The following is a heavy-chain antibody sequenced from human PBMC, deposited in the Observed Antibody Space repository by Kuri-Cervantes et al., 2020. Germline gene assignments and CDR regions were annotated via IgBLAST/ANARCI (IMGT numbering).Heavy chain of an antibody. CDR1: GFTFSSYA. J-gene: IGHJ4*02. CDR2: ISYDGSNK. CDR3: ARGPRNCRSTSCYLFDY. D-gene: IGHD2-2*01. V-gene: IGHV3-30-3*01. Sequence: GESLKISCAASGFTFSSYAMHWVRQAPGKGLEWVAVISYDGSNKYYADSVKGRFTISRDNAKNSLYLQMNSLRAEDTAVYYCARGPRNCRSTSCYLFDYWGQGTLVTVSS.